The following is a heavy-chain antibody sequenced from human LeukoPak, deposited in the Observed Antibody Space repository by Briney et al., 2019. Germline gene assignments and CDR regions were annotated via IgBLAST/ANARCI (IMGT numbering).Heavy chain of an antibody. Sequence: ASVKLSCKASGYPFTRYYMQWVRQPPGQGLEWMGGITPNSGDTNYAQKFQGRVTMTRDTSISTAYMELSRLRSDDTGVYYCARELRDGYNYRHYYYYMDVWGKGTTVTVSS. CDR1: GYPFTRYY. D-gene: IGHD5-24*01. CDR3: ARELRDGYNYRHYYYYMDV. CDR2: ITPNSGDT. V-gene: IGHV1-2*02. J-gene: IGHJ6*03.